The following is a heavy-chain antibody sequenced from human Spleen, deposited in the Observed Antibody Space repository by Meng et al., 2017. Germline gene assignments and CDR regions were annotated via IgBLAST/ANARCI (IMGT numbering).Heavy chain of an antibody. D-gene: IGHD1-26*01. Sequence: GESLKISCAASGFTLSRYAMHWVRQAPGKGLEWVAVISYDGTNKHYADSVKGRFTISRDNSKNTLYLQMNSLRAEDTAVYYCARDVGKTWGQGTMVTVSS. CDR3: ARDVGKT. J-gene: IGHJ3*01. CDR1: GFTLSRYA. V-gene: IGHV3-30*04. CDR2: ISYDGTNK.